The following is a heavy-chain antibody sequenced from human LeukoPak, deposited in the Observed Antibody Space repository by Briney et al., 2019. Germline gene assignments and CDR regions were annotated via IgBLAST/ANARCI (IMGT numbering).Heavy chain of an antibody. CDR1: GLNFNSHT. D-gene: IGHD3-16*01. Sequence: PGGSLRLSCVASGLNFNSHTMKWVRQAPGKGLEWVASINHNGNVNYYVDSVKGRFTISRDNAKNSLYLQMSNLRAEDTAVYFCARGGGLDVWGQGATVTVSS. V-gene: IGHV3-7*03. CDR2: INHNGNVN. J-gene: IGHJ6*02. CDR3: ARGGGLDV.